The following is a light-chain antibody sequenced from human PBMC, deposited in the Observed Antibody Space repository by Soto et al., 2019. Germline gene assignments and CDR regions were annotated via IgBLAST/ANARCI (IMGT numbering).Light chain of an antibody. CDR3: SSYTSSSTLYV. Sequence: QSVRTQPASVSGSPGQSITISCTGISSDVGGYNYVSWYQQHPGKAPKLMIYEVNNRPSGVSNRFSGSKSGNTASLTISGLQAEDEADYYCSSYTSSSTLYVFGTGTKVTV. CDR2: EVN. J-gene: IGLJ1*01. V-gene: IGLV2-14*01. CDR1: SSDVGGYNY.